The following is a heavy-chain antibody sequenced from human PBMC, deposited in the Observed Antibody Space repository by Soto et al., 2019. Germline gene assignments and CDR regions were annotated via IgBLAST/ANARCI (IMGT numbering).Heavy chain of an antibody. CDR3: ARCVSNWWTYYFDY. J-gene: IGHJ4*02. CDR1: GFTFSNYA. CDR2: ISSNGGGT. V-gene: IGHV3-64*01. D-gene: IGHD6-13*01. Sequence: GGSLRLSCAASGFTFSNYAMYWVRQAPGKGLEYVSAISSNGGGTFYGNSVKGRFTISRDNSRNTLYLQMGSLRAEDMAVYYCARCVSNWWTYYFDYWGQGTLVTVSS.